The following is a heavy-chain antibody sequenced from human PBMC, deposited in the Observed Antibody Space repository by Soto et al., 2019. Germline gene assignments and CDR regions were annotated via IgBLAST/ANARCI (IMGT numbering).Heavy chain of an antibody. Sequence: QVQLQQWGAGLLKPSETLSLTCAVFGGSVNSGNYYWSWIRQPPGKGLEWIGEMSHSGGTNFNPSLKRRVTISVDTSKNQFSLKMGSVTAADTALYYCARVERGTATTVVDAFDIWGPGTMVTVSS. D-gene: IGHD1-1*01. V-gene: IGHV4-34*01. CDR1: GGSVNSGNYY. CDR2: MSHSGGT. J-gene: IGHJ3*02. CDR3: ARVERGTATTVVDAFDI.